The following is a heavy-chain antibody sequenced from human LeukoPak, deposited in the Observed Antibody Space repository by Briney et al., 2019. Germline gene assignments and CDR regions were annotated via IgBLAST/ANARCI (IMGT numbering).Heavy chain of an antibody. CDR2: ISSYNGNT. Sequence: ASVKVSCKASGYTFASYGITWVRQAPGQGLEWMGWISSYNGNTNYAQNLQGRVTMTTDTSTSTAYMELRSLRSDDTAVYYCARDVISGSYYSDYWGQGTLVTVSS. CDR1: GYTFASYG. J-gene: IGHJ4*02. CDR3: ARDVISGSYYSDY. D-gene: IGHD1-26*01. V-gene: IGHV1-18*01.